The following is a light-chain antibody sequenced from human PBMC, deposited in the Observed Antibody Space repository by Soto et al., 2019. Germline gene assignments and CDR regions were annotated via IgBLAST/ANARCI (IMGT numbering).Light chain of an antibody. J-gene: IGKJ1*01. CDR2: GAS. CDR3: QQYAGSPST. V-gene: IGKV3-20*01. CDR1: QTVTSNY. Sequence: EIVLTQSPGTLSLSPGERATLSCRASQTVTSNYLAWYQRKPGQAPRLLIYGASSRATDIPDRFSGSGSGTDFTLTITRLAPEDVAVYFCQQYAGSPSTFGQVNKVEIK.